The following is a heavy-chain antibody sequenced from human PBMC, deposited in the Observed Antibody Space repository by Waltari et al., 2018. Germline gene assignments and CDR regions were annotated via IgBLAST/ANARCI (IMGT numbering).Heavy chain of an antibody. CDR1: GYTFTDYY. D-gene: IGHD2-8*01. Sequence: QVHLVQSGAEVTKPGASVKVSCTASGYTFTDYYVHWVRQAPGQGLEWMGWINPSSGGSKSAQKFQGRVTMTRDTSITTVYMDVGSLRSDDTAVYYCARQTNNWFDPWGQGTLVTVSS. CDR2: INPSSGGS. J-gene: IGHJ5*02. V-gene: IGHV1-2*02. CDR3: ARQTNNWFDP.